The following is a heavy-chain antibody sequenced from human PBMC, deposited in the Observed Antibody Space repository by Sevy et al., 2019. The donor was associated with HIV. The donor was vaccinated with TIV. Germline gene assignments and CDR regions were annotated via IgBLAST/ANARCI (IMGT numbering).Heavy chain of an antibody. Sequence: GGSLRLSCAASGFTFSSYWMHWVRQAPGKGLVWVSRINSDGSSTSYADSVKGRFTISRDNAKNTLYLQMNSLRAEDTAVYYCARVQRGGYCFLNPDDAFDTWGQGTMVTVSS. CDR3: ARVQRGGYCFLNPDDAFDT. CDR2: INSDGSST. J-gene: IGHJ3*02. V-gene: IGHV3-74*01. CDR1: GFTFSSYW. D-gene: IGHD2-21*01.